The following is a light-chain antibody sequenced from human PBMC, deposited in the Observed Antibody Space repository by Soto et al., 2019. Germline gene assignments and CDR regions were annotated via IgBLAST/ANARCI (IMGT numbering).Light chain of an antibody. J-gene: IGKJ1*01. CDR2: DAS. CDR1: QGISTW. V-gene: IGKV1-5*01. Sequence: DIQMTQSPYTLSASVGDRATITCRASQGISTWLAWYQQKPGTAPKLLIYDASSLESGVPSRFSGSGSGTEFTLTISSLQPDDFATYYCQQYNSYWTFGQGTKVDIK. CDR3: QQYNSYWT.